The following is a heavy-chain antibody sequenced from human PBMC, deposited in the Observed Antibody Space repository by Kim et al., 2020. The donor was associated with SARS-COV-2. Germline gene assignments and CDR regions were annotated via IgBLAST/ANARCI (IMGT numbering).Heavy chain of an antibody. CDR1: GFTFSSYG. CDR3: AKVGGEGYGDSFDY. D-gene: IGHD4-17*01. V-gene: IGHV3-30*18. CDR2: ISYDGSNK. J-gene: IGHJ4*02. Sequence: PGGSLRLSCAASGFTFSSYGMHWVRQAPGKGLEWVAVISYDGSNKYYADSVKGRFTISRDNSKNTLYLQMNSLRAEDTAVCYCAKVGGEGYGDSFDYWGQGTLGTVSS.